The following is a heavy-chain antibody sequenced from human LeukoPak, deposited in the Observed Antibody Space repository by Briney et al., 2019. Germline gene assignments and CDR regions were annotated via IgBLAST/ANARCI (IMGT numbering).Heavy chain of an antibody. CDR1: GFTFSNYG. CDR2: IIGSGGGT. V-gene: IGHV3-23*01. D-gene: IGHD4-17*01. CDR3: AKDGYGVLDY. J-gene: IGHJ4*02. Sequence: GGSLRLSCAASGFTFSNYGMSWVRQAPGKGLEWVSTIIGSGGGTFYADSVKGRFTISRDNSQNTLYLQMNSLRAEDTAVYYCAKDGYGVLDYWGQGTLDTVSS.